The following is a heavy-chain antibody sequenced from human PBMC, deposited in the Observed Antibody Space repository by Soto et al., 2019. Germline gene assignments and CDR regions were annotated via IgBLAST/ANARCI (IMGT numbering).Heavy chain of an antibody. CDR2: IYYSGST. CDR1: GGSISSSSYY. Sequence: SETLSLTCTVSGGSISSSSYYWGWIRQPPGKGLEWIGSIYYSGSTYYNPSLKSRVTISVDTSKNQFSLKLSSVTAADTAVYYCARGYSSGWYPFRYYGMDVWGQGTTVTVSS. V-gene: IGHV4-39*01. CDR3: ARGYSSGWYPFRYYGMDV. D-gene: IGHD6-19*01. J-gene: IGHJ6*02.